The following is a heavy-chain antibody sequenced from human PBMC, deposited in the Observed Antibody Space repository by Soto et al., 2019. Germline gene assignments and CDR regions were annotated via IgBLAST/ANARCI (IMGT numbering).Heavy chain of an antibody. CDR2: INHSGST. Sequence: SETLSLTRAVYGGSFSGYYWSWIRQPPGKGLEWIGEINHSGSTNYNPSLKSRVTISVDTSKNQFSLKLSSVTAADTAVYYCARASKYFDWLLSPYYFDYWGQGTLVTVSS. CDR3: ARASKYFDWLLSPYYFDY. V-gene: IGHV4-34*01. CDR1: GGSFSGYY. J-gene: IGHJ4*02. D-gene: IGHD3-9*01.